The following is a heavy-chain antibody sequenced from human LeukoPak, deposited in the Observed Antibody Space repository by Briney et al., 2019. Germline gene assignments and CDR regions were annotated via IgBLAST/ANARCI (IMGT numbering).Heavy chain of an antibody. CDR3: ARDGGYSYGDAFDI. D-gene: IGHD5-18*01. CDR1: GFTVSSNY. V-gene: IGHV3-53*01. Sequence: GGPLRLSCAASGFTVSSNYMSWVRQAPGKGLEWVSVIYSGGSTYYADSVKGRFTISRDNSKNTLYLQMNSLRAEDTAVYYCARDGGYSYGDAFDIWGQGTMVTVSS. J-gene: IGHJ3*02. CDR2: IYSGGST.